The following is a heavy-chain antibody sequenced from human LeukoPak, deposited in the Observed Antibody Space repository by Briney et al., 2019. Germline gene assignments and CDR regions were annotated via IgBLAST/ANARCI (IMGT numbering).Heavy chain of an antibody. CDR2: IIPIFGTA. CDR3: ARVWGGELYYSDY. J-gene: IGHJ4*02. D-gene: IGHD3-16*01. V-gene: IGHV1-69*13. Sequence: SVKVSCKASGGTFSSYAISWVRQAPGQGLEWMGGIIPIFGTANYAQKFQGRVTITADESTSTAYMELSSLRSEDTAVYYCARVWGGELYYSDYWGQGTLVTVSS. CDR1: GGTFSSYA.